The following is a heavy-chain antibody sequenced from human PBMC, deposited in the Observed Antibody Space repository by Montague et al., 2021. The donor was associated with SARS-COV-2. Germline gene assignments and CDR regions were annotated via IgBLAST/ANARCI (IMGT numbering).Heavy chain of an antibody. CDR1: GRSISSSSYY. Sequence: SETLFLTCTVSGRSISSSSYYWGWIRQPPGKGLEWIGSIYYSGSTYYNPSLKSRVTISVDTSKNQFSLKLSSVTAADTAVYYCARKASRGITIFGVVTASYYFDYWGQGTLVTVSS. CDR3: ARKASRGITIFGVVTASYYFDY. D-gene: IGHD3-3*01. J-gene: IGHJ4*02. CDR2: IYYSGST. V-gene: IGHV4-39*01.